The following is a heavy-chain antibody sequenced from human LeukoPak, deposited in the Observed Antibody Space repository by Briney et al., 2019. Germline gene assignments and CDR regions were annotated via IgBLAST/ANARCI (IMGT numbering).Heavy chain of an antibody. CDR3: ARDRIAAAAHSYYYGMDV. CDR2: IYYSGST. Sequence: SQTLSLTCTVSGGSISSGGYYWSWIRQHPGKGLGWIGYIYYSGSTYYNPSLKSRVTISVDTSKSQFSLKLSSVTAADTAVYYCARDRIAAAAHSYYYGMDVWGQGTTVTVSS. J-gene: IGHJ6*02. V-gene: IGHV4-31*03. D-gene: IGHD6-13*01. CDR1: GGSISSGGYY.